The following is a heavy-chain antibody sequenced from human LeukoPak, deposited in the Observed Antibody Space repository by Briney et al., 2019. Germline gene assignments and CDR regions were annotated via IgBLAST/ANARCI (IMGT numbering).Heavy chain of an antibody. CDR1: GGSFSGYF. Sequence: PSETLSLTCAVYGGSFSGYFWSWIRRPPGKGLEWIGEIDHSGSTNYNPSLRSRVTISVDTSKNQFSLKLSSVTAADTAVYYCARGWWVRGVMLDYWGQGTLVTVSS. J-gene: IGHJ4*02. D-gene: IGHD3-10*01. V-gene: IGHV4-34*01. CDR3: ARGWWVRGVMLDY. CDR2: IDHSGST.